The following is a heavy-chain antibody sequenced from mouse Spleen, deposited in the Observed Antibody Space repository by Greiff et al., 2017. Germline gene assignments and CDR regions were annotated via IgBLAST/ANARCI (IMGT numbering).Heavy chain of an antibody. CDR2: ISYDGSN. CDR1: GYSITSGYY. D-gene: IGHD2-2*01. J-gene: IGHJ1*01. V-gene: IGHV3-6*01. CDR3: ARDGGYDWYFDV. Sequence: EESGPGLVKPSQSLSLTCSVTGYSITSGYYWNWIRQFPGNKLEWMGYISYDGSNNYNPSLKNRISITRDTSKNQFFLKLNSVTTEDTATYYCARDGGYDWYFDVWGAGTTVTVSS.